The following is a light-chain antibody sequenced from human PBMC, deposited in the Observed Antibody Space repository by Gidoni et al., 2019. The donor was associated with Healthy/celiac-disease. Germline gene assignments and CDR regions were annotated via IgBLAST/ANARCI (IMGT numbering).Light chain of an antibody. Sequence: DIQMTQSPSTLSASVGDRVTITCRASQSISSWLAWYQQKPGKAPKLLIYKASSLESVVPSRFSGSVSGTEFTLTISSLQPDDFATYYCQQYNSYSYTFGQGTKLEIK. V-gene: IGKV1-5*03. CDR1: QSISSW. J-gene: IGKJ2*01. CDR3: QQYNSYSYT. CDR2: KAS.